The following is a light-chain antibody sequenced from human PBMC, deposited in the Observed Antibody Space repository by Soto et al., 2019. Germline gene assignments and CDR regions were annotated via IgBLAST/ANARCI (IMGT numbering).Light chain of an antibody. CDR2: GAS. J-gene: IGKJ1*01. CDR3: QQYNNWPPVA. CDR1: PSVSSN. V-gene: IGKV3-15*01. Sequence: EIVMTQSPATLSVSPGERATLSCRASPSVSSNLAWYQQKPGQAPRLLIYGASTRATGIPARFSGSGSGTEFTLTISSLQSEDFAVYYCQQYNNWPPVAFGQGTKVEIK.